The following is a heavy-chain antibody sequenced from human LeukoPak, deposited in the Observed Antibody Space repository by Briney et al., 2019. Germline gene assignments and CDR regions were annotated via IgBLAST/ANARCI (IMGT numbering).Heavy chain of an antibody. CDR3: ARGFGLKDY. CDR1: GFTFSSYS. CDR2: ISSSSSTI. V-gene: IGHV3-48*01. Sequence: GGSLRLSCAASGFTFSSYSMNWVRQAPGKGLEWVSYISSSSSTIYYADSVKGRFTISRDNAKNSLYPQMNSLRAEDTAVYYCARGFGLKDYWGQGTLVTVSS. D-gene: IGHD3-16*01. J-gene: IGHJ4*02.